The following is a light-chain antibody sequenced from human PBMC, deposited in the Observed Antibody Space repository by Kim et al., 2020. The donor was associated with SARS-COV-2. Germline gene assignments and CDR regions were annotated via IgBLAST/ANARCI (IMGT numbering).Light chain of an antibody. V-gene: IGLV3-21*04. Sequence: SYELTQPPSVSVAPGKTARITCGGNNIGSKSVHWYQQRPGQAPVLVIYYDNNRPSGIPERFSGSNSGNTATLTISGVEAGDEADYSCQVWDSTSDHKVFGGGTQLTVL. CDR1: NIGSKS. CDR2: YDN. CDR3: QVWDSTSDHKV. J-gene: IGLJ2*01.